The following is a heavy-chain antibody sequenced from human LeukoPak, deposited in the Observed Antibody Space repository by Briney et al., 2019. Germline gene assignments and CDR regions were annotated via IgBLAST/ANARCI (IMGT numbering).Heavy chain of an antibody. CDR3: ARGPLGASFVDY. J-gene: IGHJ4*02. CDR2: IYYSAST. Sequence: PSETLSLTCTVSGGAVFSGGYYWSWIRQHPGKGLEWIGYIYYSASTYYKPSLKSRLTISIDTSRAQFSLKLSSVTAADTAVYYCARGPLGASFVDYWGQGTLVTVSS. D-gene: IGHD1-26*01. CDR1: GGAVFSGGYY. V-gene: IGHV4-31*03.